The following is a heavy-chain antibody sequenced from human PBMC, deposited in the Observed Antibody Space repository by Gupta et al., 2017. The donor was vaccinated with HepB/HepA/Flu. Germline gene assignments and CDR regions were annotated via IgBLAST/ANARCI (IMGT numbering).Heavy chain of an antibody. J-gene: IGHJ3*02. CDR2: IFYTGST. V-gene: IGHV4-59*08. Sequence: QVQLQESGPGLVKPSETLSLTCTVSVGSINGYYWSWIRQPPGKGLECIGYIFYTGSTYYNPSLMSRVTISVDSSKNHVSLQLTSVTAADTAVYYCARLGGTYSNSFDMWGQGTMVTVSS. CDR1: VGSINGYY. CDR3: ARLGGTYSNSFDM. D-gene: IGHD1-26*01.